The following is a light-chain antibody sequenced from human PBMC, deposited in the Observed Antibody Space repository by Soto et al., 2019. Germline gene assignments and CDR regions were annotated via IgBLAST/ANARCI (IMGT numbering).Light chain of an antibody. CDR2: DVS. CDR1: SSDVGGYNY. J-gene: IGLJ1*01. V-gene: IGLV2-14*01. Sequence: QSVLTQPASLSGSPGQSSTISCTGTSSDVGGYNYVSSYQQHPGKAHKLMIYDVSNRPSGVSNRFSGSKSGNTASLTISGLQAEDEADYYCSSYTSSSTLYVFGTGTRVTVL. CDR3: SSYTSSSTLYV.